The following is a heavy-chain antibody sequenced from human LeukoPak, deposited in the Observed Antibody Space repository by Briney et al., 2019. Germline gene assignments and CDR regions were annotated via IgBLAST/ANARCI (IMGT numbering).Heavy chain of an antibody. CDR2: ISAYNGNT. CDR3: ARDTAIVGATSRPFDY. Sequence: ASVKVSCKASGYTFTSYGISWVRQAPGQGLEWMGWISAYNGNTNYAQELQGRVTMTTDTSTSTAYMELRSLRSDDTAVYYCARDTAIVGATSRPFDYWGQGTLVTVSS. CDR1: GYTFTSYG. V-gene: IGHV1-18*01. J-gene: IGHJ4*02. D-gene: IGHD1-26*01.